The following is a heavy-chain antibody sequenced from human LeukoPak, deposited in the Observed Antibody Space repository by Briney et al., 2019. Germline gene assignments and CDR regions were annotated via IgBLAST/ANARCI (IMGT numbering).Heavy chain of an antibody. Sequence: GASVKVSRKASGFTFTSSAVQWVRQARGQRLEWIGWVVVGSGNTNYAQKFQERVTITRDTSTSTAYMELSSLRSEDTAVYYCAAGLTPGDYGMDVWGQGTTVTVSS. CDR1: GFTFTSSA. V-gene: IGHV1-58*01. J-gene: IGHJ6*02. CDR2: VVVGSGNT. D-gene: IGHD7-27*01. CDR3: AAGLTPGDYGMDV.